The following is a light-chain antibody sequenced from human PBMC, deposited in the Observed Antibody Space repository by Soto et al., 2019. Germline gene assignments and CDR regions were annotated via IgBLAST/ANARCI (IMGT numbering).Light chain of an antibody. J-gene: IGKJ2*01. CDR1: QSVRTH. Sequence: DIQMTQSPSSLSASIGDRVTITCRASQSVRTHLNWYHQKPGKAPELLIYAASSLQAGVPSRFSGSGSGTDFTLTISSLHLEDFGDYYCQQSYSPPRTFGQGTNLEIK. CDR2: AAS. V-gene: IGKV1-39*01. CDR3: QQSYSPPRT.